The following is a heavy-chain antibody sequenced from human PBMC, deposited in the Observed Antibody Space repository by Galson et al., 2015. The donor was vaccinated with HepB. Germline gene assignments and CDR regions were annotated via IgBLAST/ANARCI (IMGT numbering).Heavy chain of an antibody. CDR3: ANTDPYWYFDR. D-gene: IGHD5-18*01. CDR2: IIPIFGTA. Sequence: SVKVSCKASGGTFSKYAISWVRQAPGQGLEYMGGIIPIFGTADYAQRFRGRVTINADESMTAAYMEMSSLRSEDTAVYYCANTDPYWYFDRWGRGTLITVSS. CDR1: GGTFSKYA. V-gene: IGHV1-69*13. J-gene: IGHJ2*01.